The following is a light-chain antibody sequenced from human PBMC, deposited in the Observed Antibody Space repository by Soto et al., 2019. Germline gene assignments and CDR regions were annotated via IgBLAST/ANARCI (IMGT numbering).Light chain of an antibody. CDR1: SSDVGSFNY. CDR2: EVT. CDR3: VSYATSTTLYV. J-gene: IGLJ1*01. Sequence: QSALTQPASVSGSPGQSITISCTATSSDVGSFNYVSWYQHHPGKAPKLMIYEVTSRPSGVSNRFSGSKSGNTASLTISGFQAEYEADYYCVSYATSTTLYVFGSGTKLTVL. V-gene: IGLV2-14*01.